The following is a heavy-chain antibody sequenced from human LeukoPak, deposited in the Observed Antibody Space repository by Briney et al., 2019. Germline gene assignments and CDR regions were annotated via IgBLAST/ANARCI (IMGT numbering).Heavy chain of an antibody. CDR1: GGSISRSTYY. J-gene: IGHJ5*02. CDR2: IYYSGST. CDR3: ARPHQGSGSTLLSWFDP. D-gene: IGHD3-10*01. Sequence: SETLSLTCTVSGGSISRSTYYWGWIRQPPGKGLEWIGSIYYSGSTYYNPSLKSRVTISVDTSKNQFSLKLSSVTAADTAVYYCARPHQGSGSTLLSWFDPWGQGTLVTVSS. V-gene: IGHV4-39*01.